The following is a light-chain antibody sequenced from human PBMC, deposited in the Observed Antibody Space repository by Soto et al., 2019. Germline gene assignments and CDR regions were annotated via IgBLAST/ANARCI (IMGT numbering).Light chain of an antibody. CDR2: EGS. V-gene: IGLV2-14*02. CDR1: SSDVGSYNL. CDR3: FSYTASDLWV. J-gene: IGLJ3*02. Sequence: QSALTQPASVSGSPGQSITISCTGTSSDVGSYNLVSWYQQHPGKAPKLMIYEGSKRPSGVSNRFSGSKSGNTASLTISGLQADDEADYFCFSYTASDLWVFGGGTKVTVL.